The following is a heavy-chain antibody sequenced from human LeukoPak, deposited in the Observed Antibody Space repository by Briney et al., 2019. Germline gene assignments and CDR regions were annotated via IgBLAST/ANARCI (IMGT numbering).Heavy chain of an antibody. J-gene: IGHJ4*02. CDR2: IAYDGNGK. CDR3: AREGGTTGWLTTDF. V-gene: IGHV3-30*03. D-gene: IGHD1-1*01. CDR1: GFTFSDYG. Sequence: GRSLRLSCAASGFTFSDYGLHWLRQAPGKGLEWVGMIAYDGNGKHYGDSVQGRFSISRDNSKDALYLQMNSLTAEDTAVYYCAREGGTTGWLTTDFWGQGTRVTVSS.